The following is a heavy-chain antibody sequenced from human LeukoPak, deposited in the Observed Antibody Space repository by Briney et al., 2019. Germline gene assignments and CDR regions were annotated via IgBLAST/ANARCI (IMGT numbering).Heavy chain of an antibody. CDR2: IDTNTGDT. J-gene: IGHJ4*02. V-gene: IGHV1-2*02. Sequence: GASVKVSCKASGYTFTAYYMHWVRQAPGQGLEWMGWIDTNTGDTKYAQKFQGRVTITRDTSIGTAYMELSSLISDDTAVYYCASEAFCAGGNCFLHRVASWGPGTLVTVSS. D-gene: IGHD2-21*01. CDR3: ASEAFCAGGNCFLHRVAS. CDR1: GYTFTAYY.